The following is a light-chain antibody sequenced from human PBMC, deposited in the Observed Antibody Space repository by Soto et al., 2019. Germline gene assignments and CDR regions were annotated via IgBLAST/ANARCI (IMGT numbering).Light chain of an antibody. CDR1: DWGKTY. Sequence: SYELTQAPSVSVSPGQTASISCSGGDWGKTYASWYQQRPGQSPILIIYQDSKRPSGIPERFSGSISGDTATLTISGTQTLDEADYYCQAWDSHAYVFGSGTKVTVL. CDR3: QAWDSHAYV. V-gene: IGLV3-1*01. CDR2: QDS. J-gene: IGLJ1*01.